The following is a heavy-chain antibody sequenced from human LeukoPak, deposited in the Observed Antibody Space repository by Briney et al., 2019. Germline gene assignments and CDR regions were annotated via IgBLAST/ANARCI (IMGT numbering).Heavy chain of an antibody. CDR1: GFTFSSYA. CDR3: ARRDHHGSSGYYDSSY. CDR2: ISYDGSNK. Sequence: PGGSLRLSCAASGFTFSSYAMHWVRQAPGKGLEWVAVISYDGSNKYYADSVKGRFTISRDNAKNSLYLQMNSLRAEDTAVYYCARRDHHGSSGYYDSSYWGQGTLVTVSS. D-gene: IGHD3-22*01. J-gene: IGHJ4*02. V-gene: IGHV3-30-3*01.